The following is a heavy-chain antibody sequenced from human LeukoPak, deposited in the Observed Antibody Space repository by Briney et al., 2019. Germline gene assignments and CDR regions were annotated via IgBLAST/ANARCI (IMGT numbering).Heavy chain of an antibody. Sequence: PGGSLRLSCAASGFTFSSYAMSRVRQPPGKGLEWASTISLIGGSTYYADSVKGRFTISRDNSKNKLFLQMNSLRVEDTAVYYCAKDLMRDIWFGESWGQGTLVTVSS. D-gene: IGHD3-10*01. J-gene: IGHJ5*02. CDR1: GFTFSSYA. CDR3: AKDLMRDIWFGES. V-gene: IGHV3-23*01. CDR2: ISLIGGST.